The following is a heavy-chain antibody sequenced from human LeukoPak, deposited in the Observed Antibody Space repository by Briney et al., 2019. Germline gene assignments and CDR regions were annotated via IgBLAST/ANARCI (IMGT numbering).Heavy chain of an antibody. CDR3: ARPNGSGSYYEIDY. CDR2: INHSGST. D-gene: IGHD3-10*01. CDR1: GGSFSGYY. V-gene: IGHV4-34*01. J-gene: IGHJ4*02. Sequence: SETLSLTCAVYGGSFSGYYWSWIRQSPGKGLEWIGEINHSGSTNYNPSLKSRVTISVDTSANQFSLKLSSVTAADTAVYYCARPNGSGSYYEIDYWGQGTLVTVSS.